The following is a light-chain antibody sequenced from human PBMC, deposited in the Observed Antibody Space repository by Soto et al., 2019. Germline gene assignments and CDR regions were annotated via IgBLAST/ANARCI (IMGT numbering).Light chain of an antibody. J-gene: IGKJ1*01. CDR3: QQSYSIPWT. Sequence: DIQMTQSPSSLSASVEDRVIITCRASQSISNHLNWYQQKPGKAPKLLIYSASTLQSGVPSRFSGSGSGTDFTLTVSSLQAEDFATYFCQQSYSIPWTFGRGTKVDIK. CDR2: SAS. CDR1: QSISNH. V-gene: IGKV1-39*01.